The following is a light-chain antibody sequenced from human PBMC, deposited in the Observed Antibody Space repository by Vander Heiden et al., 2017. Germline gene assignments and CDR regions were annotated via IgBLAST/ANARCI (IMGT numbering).Light chain of an antibody. J-gene: IGKJ5*01. CDR2: GAS. CDR1: QRVSSTY. Sequence: EMVLTQSPGTLSLSPGERATLSCRASQRVSSTYLSWYQQKPGQAPRLLIYGASSRATGIPDRFSGSGSGTDFTLTISRLEPEDFAVYYCQLYGTSRTFGQGTRLEIK. CDR3: QLYGTSRT. V-gene: IGKV3-20*01.